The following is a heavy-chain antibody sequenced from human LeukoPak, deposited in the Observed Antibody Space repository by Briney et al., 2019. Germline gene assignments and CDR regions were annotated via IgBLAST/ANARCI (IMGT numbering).Heavy chain of an antibody. CDR1: GFTFSSYA. V-gene: IGHV3-23*01. CDR2: ISGSGGST. D-gene: IGHD6-19*01. CDR3: AKGQRAAVAADY. J-gene: IGHJ4*02. Sequence: GGSLRLSCAASGFTFSSYAMSWVRQAPGKGLEWVSAISGSGGSTYYADSVKGRFIISRDNSKNTLYLQMNSLRAEDTAVYYCAKGQRAAVAADYWGQGTLVTVSS.